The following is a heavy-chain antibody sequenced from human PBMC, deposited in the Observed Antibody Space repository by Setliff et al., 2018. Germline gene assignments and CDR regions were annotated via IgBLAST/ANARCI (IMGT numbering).Heavy chain of an antibody. Sequence: SVKVSCKASGGTFSSYAISWVRQAPGQGLEWMGGIIPIFGTANYAQKFQGRVTITADESTSTAYMELSSLRSEDTAVYYCARDSRGLVPAAMEGSYYYGMDVWGQGTTVTVSS. CDR3: ARDSRGLVPAAMEGSYYYGMDV. J-gene: IGHJ6*02. D-gene: IGHD2-2*01. CDR1: GGTFSSYA. CDR2: IIPIFGTA. V-gene: IGHV1-69*13.